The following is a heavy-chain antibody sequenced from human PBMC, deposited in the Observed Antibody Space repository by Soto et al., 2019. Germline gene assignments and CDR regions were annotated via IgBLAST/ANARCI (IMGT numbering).Heavy chain of an antibody. CDR2: IYYSGST. D-gene: IGHD5-12*01. CDR3: ASKRGYDKEWFGP. V-gene: IGHV4-31*03. J-gene: IGHJ5*02. CDR1: GGSSSSGGYY. Sequence: PSETLSLTCTVSGGSSSSGGYYWSGFRQHPGKGLEWIGYIYYSGSTYYNPSLKSRVTISVDTSKNQFSLKLSAVTAADTAVFSGASKRGYDKEWFGPWVQGTLVTVSS.